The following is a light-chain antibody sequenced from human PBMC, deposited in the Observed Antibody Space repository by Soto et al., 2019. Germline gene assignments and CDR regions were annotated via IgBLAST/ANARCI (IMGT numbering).Light chain of an antibody. CDR2: DAF. Sequence: EIVLTQSPATLSLSPGERATLSCRASQSVGSYLAWYQQTPGQAPRLLIYDAFNRATGIPARFSGSGSGTDFTLTISSLEPEDFAVYYCQQRSNWPPVTFGGGTKVEIK. V-gene: IGKV3-11*01. J-gene: IGKJ4*01. CDR1: QSVGSY. CDR3: QQRSNWPPVT.